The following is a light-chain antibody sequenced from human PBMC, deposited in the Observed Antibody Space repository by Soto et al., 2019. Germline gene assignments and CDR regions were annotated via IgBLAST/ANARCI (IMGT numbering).Light chain of an antibody. J-gene: IGKJ5*01. Sequence: EIVMTQSPATLSVSPVERVTLSCRASQSINNKVAWYQQKPGQAPRLLIYGASTRATGISARFSGSGSGTEFTLTISSLQSEDFAVYYCQQYNNWPPITFGQGTRLEIK. CDR1: QSINNK. V-gene: IGKV3-15*01. CDR3: QQYNNWPPIT. CDR2: GAS.